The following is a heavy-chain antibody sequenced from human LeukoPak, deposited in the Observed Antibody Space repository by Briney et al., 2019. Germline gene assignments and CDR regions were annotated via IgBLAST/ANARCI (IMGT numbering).Heavy chain of an antibody. CDR1: GYTFTGYY. D-gene: IGHD4-23*01. V-gene: IGHV1-2*02. CDR3: ARDPTVVTGGAFDI. CDR2: INPNSGGT. J-gene: IGHJ3*02. Sequence: GASVKVSCKASGYTFTGYYMHWVRQAPGQGPEWMGWINPNSGGTNYAQKFQGRVTMTRDTSISTAYMELSRLRSDDTAVYYCARDPTVVTGGAFDIWGQGTMVTVSS.